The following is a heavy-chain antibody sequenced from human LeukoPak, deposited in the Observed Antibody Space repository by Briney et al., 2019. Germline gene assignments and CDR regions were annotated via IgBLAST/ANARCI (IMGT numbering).Heavy chain of an antibody. D-gene: IGHD6-19*01. Sequence: GESLKISCKGSGYSFTSYRIGWVRQMPGKGLEWMGIIHPGDSDTRYSPSFQGQVTISADKSISTAYLQWSSLKASDTAIYYCARAGTYYYYHMDAWGKGTTVTVFS. J-gene: IGHJ6*03. CDR1: GYSFTSYR. V-gene: IGHV5-51*01. CDR2: IHPGDSDT. CDR3: ARAGTYYYYHMDA.